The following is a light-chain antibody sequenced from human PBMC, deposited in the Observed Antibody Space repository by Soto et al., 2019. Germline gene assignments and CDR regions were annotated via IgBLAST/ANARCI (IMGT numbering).Light chain of an antibody. J-gene: IGKJ4*01. Sequence: EIVLTHSPGTLSLSPGERATLSCRASQSVSYYLAWYQQKPGQAPRLLIYDASSRATGVPDRFSGSGSGTDFTLTISRLDPEDFAVYYFQHCQPYGDSPPLPFGEGPRWIS. CDR3: QHCQPYGDSPPLP. V-gene: IGKV3-20*01. CDR2: DAS. CDR1: QSVSYY.